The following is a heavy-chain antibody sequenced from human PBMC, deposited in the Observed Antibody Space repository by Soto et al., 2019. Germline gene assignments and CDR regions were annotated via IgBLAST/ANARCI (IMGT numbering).Heavy chain of an antibody. D-gene: IGHD2-2*01. CDR2: INAGNGNT. Sequence: ASVKVSCKASGYTFTSYAMHWVRQAPGQRLEWMGWINAGNGNTKYSQKFLGRVTITRDTSASTAYMELSSLRSEDTAVYYCARDRWYCSSTSCYYYYYYGMDVWGQGTTVTVSS. J-gene: IGHJ6*02. CDR3: ARDRWYCSSTSCYYYYYYGMDV. CDR1: GYTFTSYA. V-gene: IGHV1-3*01.